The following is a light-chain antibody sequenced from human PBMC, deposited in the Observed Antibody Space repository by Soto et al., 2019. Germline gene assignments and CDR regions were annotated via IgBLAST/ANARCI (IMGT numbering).Light chain of an antibody. CDR2: RIY. CDR1: EALGRNY. V-gene: IGKV3-20*01. CDR3: QQYDNFPQT. J-gene: IGKJ1*01. Sequence: ETLLTQSPGTLSLSPGERATLSCRASEALGRNYLAWYQQKPGQAPRLLIHRIYIRAAGIPDRFTGSASGTEFTLPISRLEPEDFAVYYCQQYDNFPQTFGQGTRVEIK.